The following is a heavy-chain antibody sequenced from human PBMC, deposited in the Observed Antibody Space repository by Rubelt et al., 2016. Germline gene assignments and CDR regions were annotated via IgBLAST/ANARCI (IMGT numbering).Heavy chain of an antibody. CDR3: ARCGGTTYDYYYGMDV. Sequence: ISYIGSGRSPIYYADSVKGRFIISRDNAGNSLSLQVNSLRAEDTAVYYCARCGGTTYDYYYGMDVWGQGTTVTVSS. CDR2: IGSGRSPI. V-gene: IGHV3-48*04. D-gene: IGHD1-7*01. J-gene: IGHJ6*02.